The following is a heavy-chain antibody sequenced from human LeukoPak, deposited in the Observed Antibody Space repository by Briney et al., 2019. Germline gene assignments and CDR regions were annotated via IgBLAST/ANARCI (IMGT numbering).Heavy chain of an antibody. Sequence: GGSLRLSCAASGFTFSSYWMSWVRQAPGKGLEWVANIKQDGSEKYYVDSVKGRFAISRDNAKNSLYLQMNSLRAEDTAVYYCASGYCSSGRCYGDYWGQGTLVTVSS. D-gene: IGHD2-15*01. CDR1: GFTFSSYW. J-gene: IGHJ4*02. CDR3: ASGYCSSGRCYGDY. V-gene: IGHV3-7*01. CDR2: IKQDGSEK.